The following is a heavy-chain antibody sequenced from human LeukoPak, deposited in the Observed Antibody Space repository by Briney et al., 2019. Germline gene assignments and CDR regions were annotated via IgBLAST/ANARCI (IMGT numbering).Heavy chain of an antibody. Sequence: ASVTVSCKASGGTFSSYAISWVRQAPGQGLEWMGGIIPIFGTANYAQKFQGRVTMTADESTSTAYMELSSLRSEDTAVYYCAYKTGIAAAGVVDYWGQGTLVTVSS. CDR3: AYKTGIAAAGVVDY. J-gene: IGHJ4*02. V-gene: IGHV1-69*01. CDR1: GGTFSSYA. D-gene: IGHD6-13*01. CDR2: IIPIFGTA.